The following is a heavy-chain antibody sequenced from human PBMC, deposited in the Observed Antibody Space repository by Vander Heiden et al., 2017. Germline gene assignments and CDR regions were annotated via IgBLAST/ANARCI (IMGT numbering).Heavy chain of an antibody. CDR1: GFTFSCYA. Sequence: QVQLVESGGGVVQPGRSLRLSCAASGFTFSCYAMHWVRQAPGKGLEWVAVISYDGSNKYYADSVKGRFTISRDNSKNTLYLQVNSLRAEDTAVYYCTSLITRIVVVHGGVGWGQGTLVTVSS. D-gene: IGHD3-22*01. J-gene: IGHJ4*02. V-gene: IGHV3-30*04. CDR3: TSLITRIVVVHGGVG. CDR2: ISYDGSNK.